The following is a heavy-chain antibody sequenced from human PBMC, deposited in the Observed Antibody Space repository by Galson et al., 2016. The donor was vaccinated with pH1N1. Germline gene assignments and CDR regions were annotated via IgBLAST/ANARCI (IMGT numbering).Heavy chain of an antibody. Sequence: QSGAEVKKPGESLRISCQGSGYTFSSYWIAWVRQMPGKGLEWMGNIYPGDSDAKYSPSFQGHVTFSVDKSIRTVYLQWSGLKASDTAMYFCARRSDDGLVCWGQGTLVTVSS. V-gene: IGHV5-51*03. D-gene: IGHD4-17*01. CDR2: IYPGDSDA. CDR1: GYTFSSYW. CDR3: ARRSDDGLVC. J-gene: IGHJ4*02.